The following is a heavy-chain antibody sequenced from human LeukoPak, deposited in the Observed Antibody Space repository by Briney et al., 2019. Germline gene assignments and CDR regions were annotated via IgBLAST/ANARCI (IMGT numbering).Heavy chain of an antibody. CDR2: IKSKTDGGTT. V-gene: IGHV3-15*01. CDR3: TTDEFRIAAASSFDY. D-gene: IGHD6-13*01. CDR1: GFTFSNAW. J-gene: IGHJ4*02. Sequence: GGSLRLSCAASGFTFSNAWMSWARQAPGKGLEWVGRIKSKTDGGTTDYAAPVKGRFTISRDDSKNTLYLQMNSLKTEDTAVYYCTTDEFRIAAASSFDYWGQGTLVTVSS.